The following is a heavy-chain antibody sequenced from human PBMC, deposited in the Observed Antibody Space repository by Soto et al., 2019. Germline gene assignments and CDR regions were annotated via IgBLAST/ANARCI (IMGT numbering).Heavy chain of an antibody. CDR2: ISYDGSEK. CDR1: GFKFSFFA. V-gene: IGHV3-30*18. J-gene: IGHJ4*02. D-gene: IGHD3-16*02. CDR3: AKALGELSPVSYDY. Sequence: QVQLVESGGGVVQPGTSLRLSCAASGFKFSFFAMHWVRQAPGKGLEWVAVISYDGSEKYYADSVKGRFSISRDNSKNTLTLHMNSLRRDDTAVYFCAKALGELSPVSYDYWGQGTLITVSS.